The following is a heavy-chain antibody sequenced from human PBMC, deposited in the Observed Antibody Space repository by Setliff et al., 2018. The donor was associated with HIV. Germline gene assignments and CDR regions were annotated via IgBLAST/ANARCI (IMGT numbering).Heavy chain of an antibody. CDR1: GGSISSSHYY. D-gene: IGHD3-10*01. J-gene: IGHJ6*03. CDR3: AREWRGRYYYYMDV. Sequence: SETLSLTCTVSGGSISSSHYYWDWIRQPPGKGLEWIGSIYYSGTTYYNPSLKSRVTISVDTSKNQFSLKLTSMTAADTAVYYCAREWRGRYYYYMDVWGKGTTVTVSS. CDR2: IYYSGTT. V-gene: IGHV4-39*07.